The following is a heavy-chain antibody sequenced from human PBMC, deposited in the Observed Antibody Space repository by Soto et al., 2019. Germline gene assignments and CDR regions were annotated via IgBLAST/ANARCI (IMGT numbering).Heavy chain of an antibody. CDR2: VAPIFDFS. D-gene: IGHD6-13*01. V-gene: IGHV1-69*02. Sequence: QVQLVQSGAEVKKPGSSVRVSCKASGGTFDSYSISWVRQAPGQGFEWVGKVAPIFDFSRYAPKFQGRVTITADKSTSTAYMDLSGLKSEDTAVYYCTTGAFVGRQQLVRDAFDFWGQGTKVSVSS. CDR1: GGTFDSYS. CDR3: TTGAFVGRQQLVRDAFDF. J-gene: IGHJ3*01.